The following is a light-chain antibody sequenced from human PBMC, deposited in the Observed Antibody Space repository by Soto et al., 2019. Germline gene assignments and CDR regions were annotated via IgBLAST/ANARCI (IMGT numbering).Light chain of an antibody. CDR2: LGS. CDR1: QSLLHSNGYNY. J-gene: IGKJ1*01. Sequence: DIVMTQSPLSLPVTPGEPASISCRCSQSLLHSNGYNYLDWYLQKPGQSPQLLIYLGSNRASGVPDRFSGSGSGTDFTLKISRVEAEDVGVYYCMQALQTLWTFGQGTKVEIK. CDR3: MQALQTLWT. V-gene: IGKV2-28*01.